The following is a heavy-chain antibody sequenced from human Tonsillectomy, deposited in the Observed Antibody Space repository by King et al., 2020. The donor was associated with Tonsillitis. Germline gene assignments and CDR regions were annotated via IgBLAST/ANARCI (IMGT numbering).Heavy chain of an antibody. D-gene: IGHD3-10*01. V-gene: IGHV2-5*02. CDR1: GLSLKTIGVG. CDR2: IYWEDEK. CDR3: AHSPNYTSGSYYDY. Sequence: ITLKESGPPLVKPTQTLTLTCSFSGLSLKTIGVGVGWIRQPPGKALEWLALIYWEDEKRYSPSLEIRLTITKNTPKNQVVLTVANVDPVDTATYFCAHSPNYTSGSYYDYWGQGTLVTVSS. J-gene: IGHJ4*02.